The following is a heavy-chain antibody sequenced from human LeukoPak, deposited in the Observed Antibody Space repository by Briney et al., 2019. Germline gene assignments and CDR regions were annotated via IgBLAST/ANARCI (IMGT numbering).Heavy chain of an antibody. CDR3: ARGPPNWGFDY. CDR2: MSPSSGHT. J-gene: IGHJ4*02. V-gene: IGHV1-8*01. D-gene: IGHD7-27*01. CDR1: GDTFTNYD. Sequence: ASVKVSCKASGDTFTNYDINWVRQATGQGLEWMGWMSPSSGHTGYVQKFQGRVTMTRSTSISTAYMELSSLRSEDTAVYYCARGPPNWGFDYWGQGTLVTVSS.